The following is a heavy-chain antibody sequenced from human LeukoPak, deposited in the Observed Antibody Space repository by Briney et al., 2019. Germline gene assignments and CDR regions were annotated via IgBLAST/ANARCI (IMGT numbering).Heavy chain of an antibody. CDR1: GGSFSGYY. V-gene: IGHV4-34*01. J-gene: IGHJ3*02. Sequence: SETLSLTCAVYGGSFSGYYWSWIRQPPGKGLEWIGEINHSGSTNYNPSLKSRVTISVDTSKNQFSLKLSSVTAADTAVYYCTRRGYYYDSSGSSRAFDIWGQGTMVTVSS. CDR3: TRRGYYYDSSGSSRAFDI. D-gene: IGHD3-22*01. CDR2: INHSGST.